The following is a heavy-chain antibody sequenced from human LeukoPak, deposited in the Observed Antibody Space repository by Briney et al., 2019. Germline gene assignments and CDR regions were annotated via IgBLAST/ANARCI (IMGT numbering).Heavy chain of an antibody. CDR2: ISGSGGNT. V-gene: IGHV3-23*01. D-gene: IGHD6-19*01. Sequence: GGSLRLSCAASGFTFSSYAMNWVRQAPGKGLEWVSAISGSGGNTYYADSVKGRFTVSRDNSKNTLYLQMNSLRAEDTAVYYCAKDVGSGWAANYFDSWGQGTLVTASS. CDR1: GFTFSSYA. J-gene: IGHJ4*02. CDR3: AKDVGSGWAANYFDS.